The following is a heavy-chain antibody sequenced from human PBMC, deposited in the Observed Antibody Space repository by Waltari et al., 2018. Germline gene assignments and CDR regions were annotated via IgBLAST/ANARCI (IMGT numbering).Heavy chain of an antibody. D-gene: IGHD2-15*01. J-gene: IGHJ4*02. CDR2: INHSGST. V-gene: IGHV4-34*01. CDR3: ARVLSSTRGPFDY. Sequence: QVQLQQWGAGLLKPSETLSLTCAVYGGSFSGYYWSWRRQPPVKGLAWIGDINHSGSTNYHPSLNLRVTISVDTSKIQCSLKLSSVTAADTAVYYCARVLSSTRGPFDYWGQGTLVTVSS. CDR1: GGSFSGYY.